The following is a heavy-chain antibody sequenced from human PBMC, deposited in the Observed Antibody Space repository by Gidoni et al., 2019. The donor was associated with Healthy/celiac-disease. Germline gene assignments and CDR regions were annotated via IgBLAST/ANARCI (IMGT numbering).Heavy chain of an antibody. Sequence: EVPLLEQGGGLVQRGGSMRPSCAARGFTCRSYGMTWVRQAPGKGLEWVSAISGCCGITYSADSVKGRFTISSDNSKNTLYLQMHSLRADDTAVYYCASMPALPGIAGEWYYYYYGMDVWGQGTTVTVSS. CDR1: GFTCRSYG. V-gene: IGHV3-23*01. CDR3: ASMPALPGIAGEWYYYYYGMDV. CDR2: ISGCCGIT. J-gene: IGHJ6*02. D-gene: IGHD6-13*01.